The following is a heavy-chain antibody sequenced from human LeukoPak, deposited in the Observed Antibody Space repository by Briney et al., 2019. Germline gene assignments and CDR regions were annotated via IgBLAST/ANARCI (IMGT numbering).Heavy chain of an antibody. J-gene: IGHJ4*02. CDR2: MNPNSGNT. CDR1: GYTFTSYD. D-gene: IGHD1-14*01. Sequence: ASVKVSCKASGYTFTSYDINWVRQATGQGLEWMGWMNPNSGNTGYAQKFQGRVTITRNTSISTAYMELSSLRSEDTAVYYCARENLPRGGGDYWGQGTLVTVSS. V-gene: IGHV1-8*03. CDR3: ARENLPRGGGDY.